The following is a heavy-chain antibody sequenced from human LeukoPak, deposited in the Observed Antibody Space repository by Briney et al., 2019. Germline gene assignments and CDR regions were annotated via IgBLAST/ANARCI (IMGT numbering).Heavy chain of an antibody. D-gene: IGHD5-24*01. CDR3: AKVQEMGTILPPFHY. CDR2: ISYDGSNK. Sequence: GGSLRLPCAASGFTFSNYAMHWVRQAPGKGLEWVAIISYDGSNKYYADSVKGRFTISRDNSKNTLYLQGNSLRAADTAVYYCAKVQEMGTILPPFHYWGQGTLVTVSS. CDR1: GFTFSNYA. V-gene: IGHV3-30-3*01. J-gene: IGHJ4*02.